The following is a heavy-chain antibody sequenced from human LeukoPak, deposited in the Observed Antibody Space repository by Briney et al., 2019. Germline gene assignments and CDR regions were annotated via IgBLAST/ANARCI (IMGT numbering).Heavy chain of an antibody. CDR1: GYTFTGYY. V-gene: IGHV1-2*02. CDR2: INPNSGGT. CDR3: ASAYSYIHFDY. D-gene: IGHD5-18*01. Sequence: ASVKVSCKASGYTFTGYYMHWLRHAPGQGLEWMGWINPNSGGTNYAQKFQGRVTLTRDTSINTAYLQWSSLKASDTAMYYCASAYSYIHFDYWGQGTLVTVSS. J-gene: IGHJ4*02.